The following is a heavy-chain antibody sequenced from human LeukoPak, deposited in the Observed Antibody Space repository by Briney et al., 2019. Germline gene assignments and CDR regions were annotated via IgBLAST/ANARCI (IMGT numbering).Heavy chain of an antibody. Sequence: SETLSLTCTVSGGSISSGSYYWSWIRQPAGKGLEWIGRIYTSGSTNYNPSLKSRVTISVDKAKNQFSLNLNSVTAADTAVYYCARGGDRSFDYWGQGTLVTVSS. D-gene: IGHD3-10*01. CDR3: ARGGDRSFDY. CDR1: GGSISSGSYY. V-gene: IGHV4-61*02. CDR2: IYTSGST. J-gene: IGHJ4*02.